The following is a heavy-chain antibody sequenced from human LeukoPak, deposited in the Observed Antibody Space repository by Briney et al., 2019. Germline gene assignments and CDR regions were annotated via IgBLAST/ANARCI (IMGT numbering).Heavy chain of an antibody. CDR3: AKGPSTAMVFYWFDP. CDR1: GFTFSSYA. CDR2: ISGSGGST. J-gene: IGHJ5*02. V-gene: IGHV3-23*01. D-gene: IGHD5-18*01. Sequence: PGASLRLSCAASGFTFSSYAMSWVRQAPGKGVEWVSAISGSGGSTYYADSVKGRFTISRDNSKNTLYLQMNSLRAEDTAVYYCAKGPSTAMVFYWFDPWGQGTLVTVSS.